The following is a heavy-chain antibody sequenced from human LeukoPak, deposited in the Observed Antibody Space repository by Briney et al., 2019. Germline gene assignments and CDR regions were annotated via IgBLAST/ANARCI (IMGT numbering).Heavy chain of an antibody. CDR1: GFTFTSYA. D-gene: IGHD4-17*01. CDR3: AKDPDDGAGDYDY. V-gene: IGHV3-23*01. Sequence: GGSLRLSCAASGFTFTSYAMSWVRQAPGKGLEWLSTISGNGGTTYYADSVKGRFTISRDNSKNTVHLQMNSLRVEDTAVYYCAKDPDDGAGDYDYWGQGTLVTVSS. CDR2: ISGNGGTT. J-gene: IGHJ4*02.